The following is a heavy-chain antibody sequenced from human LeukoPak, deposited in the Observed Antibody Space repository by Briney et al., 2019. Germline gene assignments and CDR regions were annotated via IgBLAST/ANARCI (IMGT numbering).Heavy chain of an antibody. Sequence: TGGSLRLSCTASGFTLGSHDMHWVRHIPGQGLEWVAAVSSSFHAFFADSVQGRFTVSREDVRNSLYLQMNSLRAGDTAVYYCVREARGYHYTYFDYWGQGTLVTVSS. CDR2: VSSSFHA. V-gene: IGHV3-13*01. J-gene: IGHJ4*02. D-gene: IGHD5-18*01. CDR3: VREARGYHYTYFDY. CDR1: GFTLGSHD.